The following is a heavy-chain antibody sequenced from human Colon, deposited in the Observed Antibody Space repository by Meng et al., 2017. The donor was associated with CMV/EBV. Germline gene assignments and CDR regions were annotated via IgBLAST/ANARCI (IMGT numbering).Heavy chain of an antibody. D-gene: IGHD3-3*01. Sequence: GGSLRLSCAASGFTLSTSKMNWVRQAPGKGLEWVSSTSCATTYTYYADSAKGRFTISRDNAKNSLYLPMNTVRADDTAVYYCARGMGVFRFPGDGIDIWGQGTTVTVSS. CDR1: GFTLSTSK. J-gene: IGHJ3*02. CDR2: TSCATTYT. V-gene: IGHV3-21*01. CDR3: ARGMGVFRFPGDGIDI.